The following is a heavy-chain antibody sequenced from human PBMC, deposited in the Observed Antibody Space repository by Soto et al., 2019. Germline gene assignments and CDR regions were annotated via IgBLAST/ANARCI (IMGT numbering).Heavy chain of an antibody. CDR2: VNPNSGNT. CDR3: ARGYRGYSDYAVP. D-gene: IGHD5-12*01. V-gene: IGHV1-8*01. Sequence: GASVKVSCKASGYTFTSYDINWVRQATGQGLEWMGWVNPNSGNTGYAQNFQGRVTMTRDASISTAYMELNSLTSEDTAVYYCARGYRGYSDYAVPWGQGTLVTVSS. J-gene: IGHJ5*01. CDR1: GYTFTSYD.